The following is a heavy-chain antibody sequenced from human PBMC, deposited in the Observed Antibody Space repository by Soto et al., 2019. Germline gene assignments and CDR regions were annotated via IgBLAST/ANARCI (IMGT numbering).Heavy chain of an antibody. V-gene: IGHV1-3*01. CDR3: ARVCKGRVFDI. D-gene: IGHD3-10*02. J-gene: IGHJ3*02. CDR1: GYTLSNYA. Sequence: GASVKVSCKASGYTLSNYAMHWVRQAPGQRLEWMGWIDAGNGDIKYSQKFQGRVSITRDTSANTAYMELSSLRSEDTAVYYGARVCKGRVFDIWAQGTMVPVSS. CDR2: IDAGNGDI.